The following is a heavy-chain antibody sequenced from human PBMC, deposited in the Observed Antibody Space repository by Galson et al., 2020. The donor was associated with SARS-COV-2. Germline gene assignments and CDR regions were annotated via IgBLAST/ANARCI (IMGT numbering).Heavy chain of an antibody. CDR3: ARGSSSSGLKDAFDI. CDR2: IIPILGIA. Sequence: SVKVSCKASGCTFSSYAISWVRQAPGQGLEWMGGIIPILGIANYAQKFQGRVTITADKSTSTAYMELSSLRSEDTAVYYCARGSSSSGLKDAFDIWGQGTMVTVSS. CDR1: GCTFSSYA. V-gene: IGHV1-69*10. D-gene: IGHD6-6*01. J-gene: IGHJ3*02.